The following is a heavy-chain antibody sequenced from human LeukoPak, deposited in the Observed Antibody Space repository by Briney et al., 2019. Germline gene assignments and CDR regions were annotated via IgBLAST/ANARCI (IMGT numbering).Heavy chain of an antibody. CDR2: ISGGGGST. J-gene: IGHJ4*02. D-gene: IGHD2-15*01. CDR3: AKEEDIIILSSGSSYDY. V-gene: IGHV3-23*01. Sequence: GGSLRLSCAASGFSFSSYAMSWVRQAPGKGLEWVSVISGGGGSTYYADSVKGRFTISRDNSKNTLYLQMNSLRAEDTAVYYCAKEEDIIILSSGSSYDYWGQGTLVTVSS. CDR1: GFSFSSYA.